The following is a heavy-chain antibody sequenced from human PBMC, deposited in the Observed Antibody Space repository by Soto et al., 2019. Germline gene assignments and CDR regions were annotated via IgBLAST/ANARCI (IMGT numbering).Heavy chain of an antibody. CDR2: IYYSGST. CDR3: ARGLDTAMVFSGYYFGY. D-gene: IGHD5-18*01. Sequence: PSETLSLTCTVSGGSISSGGYYWSWIRQHPGKGLEWIGYIYYSGSTYYNPSLKSRVTISVDTSKNQFSLKLSSVTAADTAVYYCARGLDTAMVFSGYYFGYWGQGTLVTVSS. J-gene: IGHJ4*02. V-gene: IGHV4-31*03. CDR1: GGSISSGGYY.